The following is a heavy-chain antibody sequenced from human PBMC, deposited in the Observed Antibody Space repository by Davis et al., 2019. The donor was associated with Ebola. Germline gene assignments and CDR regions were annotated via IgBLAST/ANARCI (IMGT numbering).Heavy chain of an antibody. CDR2: ISSSSSYI. V-gene: IGHV3-21*04. Sequence: GESLKISCAASGFTFSSYSMNWVRQAPGKGLEWVSSISSSSSYIYYADSVKGRFTISRDNSKNTLYLQMNSLRAEDTAVYYCAKWDCSGGSCYGIDYWGQGTLVTVSS. J-gene: IGHJ4*02. CDR3: AKWDCSGGSCYGIDY. CDR1: GFTFSSYS. D-gene: IGHD2-15*01.